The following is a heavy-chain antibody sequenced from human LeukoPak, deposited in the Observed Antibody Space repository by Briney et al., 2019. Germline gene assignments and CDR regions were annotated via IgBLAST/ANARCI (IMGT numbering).Heavy chain of an antibody. Sequence: PGGSLRLSCASSGFIFSSYWMYWVRQAPAKGLVWVSRINSDGRITSYADSVKGRFTISRDNTKNTLYMQMNSLRAEDTAVYYCPTYVTTIPRGGQGTLVTVSS. J-gene: IGHJ4*02. CDR1: GFIFSSYW. CDR3: PTYVTTIPR. V-gene: IGHV3-74*01. D-gene: IGHD4-11*01. CDR2: INSDGRIT.